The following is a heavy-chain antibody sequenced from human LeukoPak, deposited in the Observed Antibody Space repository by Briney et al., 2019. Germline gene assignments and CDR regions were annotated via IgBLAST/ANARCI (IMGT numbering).Heavy chain of an antibody. V-gene: IGHV1-2*02. CDR1: GYTFTGYY. J-gene: IGHJ3*01. D-gene: IGHD5-12*01. CDR2: INPNSGGT. Sequence: ASVKVSCKASGYTFTGYYMHWVRQAPGQGLEWMGWINPNSGGTNYAQKFQGRVTITADESTSTAYMELSSLRSEDTAVYYCARDPRYSDFHLGSGAFDLWGQGTMVTVS. CDR3: ARDPRYSDFHLGSGAFDL.